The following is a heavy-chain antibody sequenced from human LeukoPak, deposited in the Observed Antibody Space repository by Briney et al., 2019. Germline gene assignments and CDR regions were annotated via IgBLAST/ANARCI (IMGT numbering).Heavy chain of an antibody. V-gene: IGHV3-74*01. CDR1: GFPFSNAW. CDR2: INSDGSST. Sequence: PGGSLRLSCAASGFPFSNAWMSWVRQAPGKGLEWVSRINSDGSSTSYADSVKGRFTISRDNAKNTLYLQMNSLRAEDTAVYYCARTQAEPYYFDYWGQGTLVTVSS. J-gene: IGHJ4*02. D-gene: IGHD1-14*01. CDR3: ARTQAEPYYFDY.